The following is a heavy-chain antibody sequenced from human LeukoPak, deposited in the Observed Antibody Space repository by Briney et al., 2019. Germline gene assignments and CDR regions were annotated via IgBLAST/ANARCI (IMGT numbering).Heavy chain of an antibody. CDR1: GGSISSGDYY. Sequence: SETLSLTCTVSGGSISSGDYYWSWIRQPPGKGLEWIGYISISGSTYYNPSLKSRVTISLDTSKNQFSLKLSSVTAADTAVYYCARAVDYYGSGSYYKRWFDPWGQGTLVTVSS. CDR2: ISISGST. CDR3: ARAVDYYGSGSYYKRWFDP. D-gene: IGHD3-10*01. V-gene: IGHV4-30-4*08. J-gene: IGHJ5*02.